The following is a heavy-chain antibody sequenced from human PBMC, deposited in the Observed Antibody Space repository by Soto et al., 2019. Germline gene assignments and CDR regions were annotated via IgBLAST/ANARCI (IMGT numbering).Heavy chain of an antibody. CDR2: ISGSGTIT. Sequence: EVQLLESGGGLVQPGESLGLSCTAPGFTFNFYAMNWVRQAPGKGLEWVATISGSGTITHYADSVQGRFTISRETSKNTLYLNMNSLRAEDTALYFCARRMVYGGNSFDLWGQGTLVTVSS. J-gene: IGHJ4*02. V-gene: IGHV3-23*01. CDR1: GFTFNFYA. CDR3: ARRMVYGGNSFDL. D-gene: IGHD3-10*01.